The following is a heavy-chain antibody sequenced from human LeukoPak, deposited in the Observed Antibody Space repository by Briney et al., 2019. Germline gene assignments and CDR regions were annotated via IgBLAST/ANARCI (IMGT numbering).Heavy chain of an antibody. CDR3: ARRPYDILTGYPFDP. J-gene: IGHJ5*02. Sequence: SETLSLTCAVYGGSFSGYYWSWIRQPPGKGLEWIGEINHSGSTNYNPSLKSRVTISVDTSKNQFSLNLTSVTAADTAVYYCARRPYDILTGYPFDPWGQGTLVTVSS. D-gene: IGHD3-9*01. CDR2: INHSGST. CDR1: GGSFSGYY. V-gene: IGHV4-34*01.